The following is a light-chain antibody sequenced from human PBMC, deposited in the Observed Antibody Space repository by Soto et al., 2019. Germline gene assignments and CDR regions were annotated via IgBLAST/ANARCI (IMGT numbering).Light chain of an antibody. CDR1: RSDVGGYNY. CDR2: EVS. CDR3: SSDTSSNTLEGV. V-gene: IGLV2-14*01. J-gene: IGLJ2*01. Sequence: QSALTQPASVSGSPGQSITISCTGTRSDVGGYNYVSWYQQHPGKAPKLMIYEVSNRPSGVSNRFSGSKSGNTASMTISGLQAEDEADYYCSSDTSSNTLEGVFGGGTKVTVL.